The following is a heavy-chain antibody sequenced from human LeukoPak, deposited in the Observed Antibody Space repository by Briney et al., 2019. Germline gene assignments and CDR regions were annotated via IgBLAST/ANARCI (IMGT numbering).Heavy chain of an antibody. J-gene: IGHJ2*01. CDR1: GHSFSSNSGP. CDR2: IYYRSRWHD. Sequence: SQTLALTCGISGHSFSSNSGPWSWIPQSPARVPELLGRIYYRSRWHDEYAVYVQHRISISPNKTKNQFSLQLNSMSPDDSAVYYCVSGGDWAFGWYFDVWGRGALVTVSS. D-gene: IGHD6-25*01. CDR3: VSGGDWAFGWYFDV. V-gene: IGHV6-1*01.